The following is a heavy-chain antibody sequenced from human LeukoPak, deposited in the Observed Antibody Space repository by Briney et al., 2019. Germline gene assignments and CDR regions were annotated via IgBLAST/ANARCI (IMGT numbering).Heavy chain of an antibody. D-gene: IGHD3-9*01. J-gene: IGHJ4*02. CDR3: AKDISPRRYYDWPTSDFDF. Sequence: GGSLRLSCAASGFTLDDYAMHWVRQAPGKGLEWVSGINWNGGFITYADSVKGRFTISRDSAKNSLYLEMNSLRGEDTAFYYCAKDISPRRYYDWPTSDFDFWGQGTLVTVSS. CDR1: GFTLDDYA. CDR2: INWNGGFI. V-gene: IGHV3-9*01.